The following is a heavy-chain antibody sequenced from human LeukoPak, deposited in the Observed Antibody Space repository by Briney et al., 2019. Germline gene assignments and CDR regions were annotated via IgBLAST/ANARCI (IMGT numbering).Heavy chain of an antibody. CDR1: GFTFSSHA. D-gene: IGHD1-1*01. Sequence: GGSLRLSCVASGFTFSSHAMCWVRQAPGKGLEWVASIDISGGSTYYEDSVQGRFTISRDNSKNTLYLEMNSLRVEDTALYHCANEVRPNDYWGQGTLVTVSS. J-gene: IGHJ4*02. V-gene: IGHV3-23*01. CDR3: ANEVRPNDY. CDR2: IDISGGST.